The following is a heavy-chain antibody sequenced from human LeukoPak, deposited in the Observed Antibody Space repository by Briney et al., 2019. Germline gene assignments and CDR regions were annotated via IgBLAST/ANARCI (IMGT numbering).Heavy chain of an antibody. CDR3: ARGLVGATKEAAFDI. D-gene: IGHD1-26*01. J-gene: IGHJ3*02. V-gene: IGHV1-2*04. CDR2: INPNSGGT. CDR1: GYTFTGYY. Sequence: ASVKVSCKASGYTFTGYYMHWVRQAPGQGLEWMGWINPNSGGTNYAQKFQGWVTMTRDTSISTAYMELSRLRSDDTAVYYSARGLVGATKEAAFDIWGQGTMVTVSS.